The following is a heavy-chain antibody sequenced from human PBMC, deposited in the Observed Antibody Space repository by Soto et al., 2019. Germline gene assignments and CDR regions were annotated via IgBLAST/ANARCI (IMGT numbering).Heavy chain of an antibody. Sequence: SGGSLRLSCAASGFTFSSYSMTWVRQAPGKGLEWVSSISSSSSYIYYADSVKGRFTISRDNAKNSLYLQMNSLRAEDTAVYYCARDLGCPPLDPFDYWGQGTLVTVSS. CDR1: GFTFSSYS. J-gene: IGHJ4*02. CDR2: ISSSSSYI. CDR3: ARDLGCPPLDPFDY. D-gene: IGHD3-10*01. V-gene: IGHV3-21*01.